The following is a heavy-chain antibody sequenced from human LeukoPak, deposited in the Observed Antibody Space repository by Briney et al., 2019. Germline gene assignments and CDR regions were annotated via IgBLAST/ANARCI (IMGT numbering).Heavy chain of an antibody. CDR3: ARDLPEYSSSSGLTWFDP. D-gene: IGHD6-6*01. Sequence: SETLSLTCTVSGGSISSYYWSWIRQPPRKGLEWIGYIYYSGSTNYNPSLKSRVTISVDTSKNQFSLKLSSVTAADTAVYYCARDLPEYSSSSGLTWFDPWGQGTLVTVSS. CDR2: IYYSGST. CDR1: GGSISSYY. V-gene: IGHV4-59*01. J-gene: IGHJ5*02.